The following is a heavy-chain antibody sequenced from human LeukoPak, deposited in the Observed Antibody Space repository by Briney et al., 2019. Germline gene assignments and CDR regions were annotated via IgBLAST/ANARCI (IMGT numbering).Heavy chain of an antibody. D-gene: IGHD6-13*01. J-gene: IGHJ4*02. CDR2: IYYSGST. CDR1: GGSISSSSYY. CDR3: ARSIAAAGSFDY. V-gene: IGHV4-39*07. Sequence: SETLSLTCTVSGGSISSSSYYWGWIRQPPGKGLEWIGSIYYSGSTYYNPSLKSRVTISVDTSKNQFSLKLSSVTAADTAVYYCARSIAAAGSFDYWGQGTLVTVSS.